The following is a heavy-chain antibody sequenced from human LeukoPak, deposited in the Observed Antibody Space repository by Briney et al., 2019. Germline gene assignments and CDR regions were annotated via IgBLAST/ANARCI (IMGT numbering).Heavy chain of an antibody. Sequence: GGSLRLSCAASGFTFSSYSMNWVRQAPGKGLEWVSSISSSSSYIYYADSVRGRFTISRDNAKNTLYLQMNSLRAEDTAVYYCARESSEAVVFDYWGQETLVTVSS. V-gene: IGHV3-21*01. CDR1: GFTFSSYS. CDR3: ARESSEAVVFDY. J-gene: IGHJ4*02. D-gene: IGHD6-19*01. CDR2: ISSSSSYI.